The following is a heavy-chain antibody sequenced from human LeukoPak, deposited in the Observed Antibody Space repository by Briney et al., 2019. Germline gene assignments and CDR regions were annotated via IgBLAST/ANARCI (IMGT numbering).Heavy chain of an antibody. Sequence: PGGSLRLSCAASGFTFSTYAMSWVRRTPGKGLEWVSAITNGCGSTYYADSVKGRFTISRDNSKNKLYLQMNSLRAEDTAVYYCAKDPPILRWAFDYWGQGTLVTVSS. CDR3: AKDPPILRWAFDY. CDR1: GFTFSTYA. J-gene: IGHJ4*02. V-gene: IGHV3-23*01. D-gene: IGHD4-23*01. CDR2: ITNGCGST.